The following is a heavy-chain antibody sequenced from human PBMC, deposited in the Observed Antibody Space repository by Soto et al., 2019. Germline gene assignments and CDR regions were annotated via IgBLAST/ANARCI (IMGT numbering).Heavy chain of an antibody. J-gene: IGHJ4*02. D-gene: IGHD3-22*01. CDR3: ARQIYDSDTGPNFQYYFDS. Sequence: PGESLTISCRSAGDSFSCYWITWVRQKPGKGLEWMGRIDPSDSQTYYSPSFRGHVTISATKSITTVFLQWSSLRASDTAMYYCARQIYDSDTGPNFQYYFDSWGQGTPVTVSS. V-gene: IGHV5-10-1*01. CDR2: IDPSDSQT. CDR1: GDSFSCYW.